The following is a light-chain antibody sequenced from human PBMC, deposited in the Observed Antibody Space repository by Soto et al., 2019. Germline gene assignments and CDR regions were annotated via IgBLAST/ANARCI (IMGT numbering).Light chain of an antibody. Sequence: QSALTQPPSVSGSPGQSVTISCTGTSSDVGSYNRVSWYQQPPGTAPKLMIYDVTNRPSGVPDRFSGSKSGNTASLTISGLQDEDAADYYCNSYTSSNTYVFGTGTKLTVL. CDR2: DVT. CDR3: NSYTSSNTYV. CDR1: SSDVGSYNR. V-gene: IGLV2-18*02. J-gene: IGLJ1*01.